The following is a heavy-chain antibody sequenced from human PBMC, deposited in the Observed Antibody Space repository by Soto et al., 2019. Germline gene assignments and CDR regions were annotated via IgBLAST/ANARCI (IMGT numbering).Heavy chain of an antibody. J-gene: IGHJ6*02. CDR2: LYYTGST. Sequence: SETLSLTCNVSGGSISDFYWSWIRQSPGKRLEWIGYLYYTGSTNYNPALKSRVTISLDTSKTQFPLKLGSVTAADTAVYYCARGGGYDFRSSQAPPIDVWGQGTTVT. CDR3: ARGGGYDFRSSQAPPIDV. CDR1: GGSISDFY. D-gene: IGHD3-3*01. V-gene: IGHV4-59*01.